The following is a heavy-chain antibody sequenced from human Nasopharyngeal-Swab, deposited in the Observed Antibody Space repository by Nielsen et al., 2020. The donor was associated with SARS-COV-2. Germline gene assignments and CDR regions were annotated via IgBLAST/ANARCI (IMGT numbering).Heavy chain of an antibody. V-gene: IGHV3-7*04. CDR3: AREADLMGSDDAFDI. J-gene: IGHJ3*02. Sequence: VRQMPGKGLEWVANIKQDGGEKFYVDSVKGRFRVSRDNAQNSVYLQMDRLRVEDTAVYYCAREADLMGSDDAFDIWGRGTVVTVSS. CDR2: IKQDGGEK. D-gene: IGHD3-10*01.